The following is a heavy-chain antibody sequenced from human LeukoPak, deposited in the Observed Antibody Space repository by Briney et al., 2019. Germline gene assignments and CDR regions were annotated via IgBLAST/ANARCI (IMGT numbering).Heavy chain of an antibody. CDR3: VPRSRGMDV. V-gene: IGHV3-23*01. CDR2: ISGSGDNT. Sequence: GGSLRLSCAASGFTFSSYAMSWVRQVPGKGLEWVSVISGSGDNTYYADSVKGRFIISRDNSKNTLYLQMNSLRAEDTAVYYCVPRSRGMDVWGQGTTVIVSS. D-gene: IGHD3-10*01. CDR1: GFTFSSYA. J-gene: IGHJ6*02.